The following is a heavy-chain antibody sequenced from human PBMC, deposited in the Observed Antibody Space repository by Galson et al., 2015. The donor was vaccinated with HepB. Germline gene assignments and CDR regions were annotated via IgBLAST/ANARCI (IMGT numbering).Heavy chain of an antibody. Sequence: SLRLSCAASGFTFSNAWMNWVRQAPGKGLEWVGRIKSKTDGGTTDYAAPVKGRFTISRDDSKNTLYLQMNSLKTEDTAVYYCTTELGDYGGNVTDYWGQGTLVTVSS. CDR3: TTELGDYGGNVTDY. D-gene: IGHD4-23*01. CDR1: GFTFSNAW. J-gene: IGHJ4*02. V-gene: IGHV3-15*07. CDR2: IKSKTDGGTT.